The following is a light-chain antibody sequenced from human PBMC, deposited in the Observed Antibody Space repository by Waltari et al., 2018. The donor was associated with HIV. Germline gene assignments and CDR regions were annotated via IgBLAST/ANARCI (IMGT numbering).Light chain of an antibody. CDR3: QFYGSSMWT. V-gene: IGKV3-20*01. CDR1: HSRGSNS. Sequence: RASHSRGSNSFAWYQQRPHQAPRLLIYGAASSATGIPDRVSGSLCATGFTLAISGLEAEDFAVYFSQFYGSSMWTFGQGTKVEIK. J-gene: IGKJ1*01. CDR2: GAA.